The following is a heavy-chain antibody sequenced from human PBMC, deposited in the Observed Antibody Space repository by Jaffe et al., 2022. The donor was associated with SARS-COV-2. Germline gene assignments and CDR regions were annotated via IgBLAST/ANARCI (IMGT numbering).Heavy chain of an antibody. D-gene: IGHD2-15*01. V-gene: IGHV4-4*07. CDR1: GGSISSYS. CDR3: AREGLTRIDWAFDV. CDR2: FYVSGST. J-gene: IGHJ3*01. Sequence: QVQLQESGPGLVKPSETLSLICTVSGGSISSYSWSWIRQPAGKGLEWIGRFYVSGSTNYNPSLKSRVTMSVDTSKNQFSLQLSSVTAADTAVYYCAREGLTRIDWAFDVWGQGTLVTVSS.